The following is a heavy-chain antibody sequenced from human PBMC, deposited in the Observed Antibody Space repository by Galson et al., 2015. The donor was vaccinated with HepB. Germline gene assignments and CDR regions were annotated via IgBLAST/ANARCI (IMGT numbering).Heavy chain of an antibody. Sequence: SLRLSCAASGFTFSSYSMNWVRQAPGKGLEWVPSISSSSSYIYYADSVKGRFTISRDNAKNSLFLQMNSLRAEDTAVYYCARDREKRSYGMDVWGQGTTVTVSS. CDR2: ISSSSSYI. CDR1: GFTFSSYS. J-gene: IGHJ6*02. CDR3: ARDREKRSYGMDV. V-gene: IGHV3-21*01. D-gene: IGHD5-24*01.